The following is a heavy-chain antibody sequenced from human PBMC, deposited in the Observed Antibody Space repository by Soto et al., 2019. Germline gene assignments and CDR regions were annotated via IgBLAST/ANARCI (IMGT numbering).Heavy chain of an antibody. Sequence: GGSLRLSCAASGFTFSSYAMSWVRQAPGKGLEWVSGISTSGGTTYYADSVKGRFTISRDNSKNTLYLQVNSLRAEDTAVYYCSRDDSDWFFNWGRGTLVTVSS. CDR3: SRDDSDWFFN. J-gene: IGHJ4*02. D-gene: IGHD3-9*01. CDR1: GFTFSSYA. V-gene: IGHV3-23*01. CDR2: ISTSGGTT.